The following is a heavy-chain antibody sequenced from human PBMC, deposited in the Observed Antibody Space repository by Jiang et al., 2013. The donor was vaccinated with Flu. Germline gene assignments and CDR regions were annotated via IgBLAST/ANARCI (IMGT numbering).Heavy chain of an antibody. Sequence: ELLKPSETLSLTCTVSGGSISSSSYYWGWIRQPPGKGLEWIGSIYYSGSTYYNPSLKSRVTISVDTSKNQFSLKLSSVTAADTAVYYCARHEYSSIGDNWFDPWGQGTLVTVSS. CDR3: ARHEYSSIGDNWFDP. CDR1: GGSISSSSYY. D-gene: IGHD6-6*01. CDR2: IYYSGST. V-gene: IGHV4-39*01. J-gene: IGHJ5*02.